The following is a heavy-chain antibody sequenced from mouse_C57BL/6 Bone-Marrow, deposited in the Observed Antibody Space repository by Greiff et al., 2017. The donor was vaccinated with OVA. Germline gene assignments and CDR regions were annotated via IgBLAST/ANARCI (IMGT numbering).Heavy chain of an antibody. V-gene: IGHV1-55*01. CDR1: GYTFTSYW. J-gene: IGHJ1*03. CDR3: ARKGNDYVDWYFDV. Sequence: QVQLQQSGAELVKPGASVKMSCKASGYTFTSYWITWVKQRPGQGLEWIGDIYPGSGSTNYNEKFKSKATLTVDTSSSTAYMQLSSLTSEDSAFYYCARKGNDYVDWYFDVWGTGTTVTVSS. CDR2: IYPGSGST. D-gene: IGHD2-13*01.